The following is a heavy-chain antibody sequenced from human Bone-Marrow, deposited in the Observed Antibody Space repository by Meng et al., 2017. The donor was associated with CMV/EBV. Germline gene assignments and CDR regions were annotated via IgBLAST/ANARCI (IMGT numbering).Heavy chain of an antibody. J-gene: IGHJ5*02. V-gene: IGHV3-23*01. D-gene: IGHD6-13*01. Sequence: GGSLRLSCAASGFTFSIYALNWVRQAPGKGLEWVSGISGSGNHTYYADSVKGRFTISRDNSENTLYLQMNSLSGEDTAVYYCARAPYSDSWYDWFDPWGQGTLVTVSS. CDR2: ISGSGNHT. CDR1: GFTFSIYA. CDR3: ARAPYSDSWYDWFDP.